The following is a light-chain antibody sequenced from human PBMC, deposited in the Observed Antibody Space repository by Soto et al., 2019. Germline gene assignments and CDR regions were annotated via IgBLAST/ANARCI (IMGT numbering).Light chain of an antibody. CDR3: SSYTSSSTLV. J-gene: IGLJ3*02. Sequence: QSALTQPASVSGSPGQSITISCTGTSSDVGGYHYVSWYQQHPGKAPKLMIYEVSNRPSGLSNRFSGSKSGNTASLTISGLQAEDEADYFCSSYTSSSTLVFGGGTKLTVL. CDR1: SSDVGGYHY. CDR2: EVS. V-gene: IGLV2-14*01.